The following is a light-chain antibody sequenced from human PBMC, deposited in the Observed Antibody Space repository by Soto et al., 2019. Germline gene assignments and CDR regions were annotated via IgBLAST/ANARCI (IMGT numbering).Light chain of an antibody. CDR1: QSISRS. J-gene: IGKJ5*01. V-gene: IGKV1-39*01. Sequence: DIQMTQSPSSLSASVGDRVSITCRATQSISRSLNWYQQKPGKAPELLIYAASSLQSGVPSRFTGSGSGADFTLTISRLEPEDFAVYYCQVYGPSPPITFGQGTRLEI. CDR2: AAS. CDR3: QVYGPSPPIT.